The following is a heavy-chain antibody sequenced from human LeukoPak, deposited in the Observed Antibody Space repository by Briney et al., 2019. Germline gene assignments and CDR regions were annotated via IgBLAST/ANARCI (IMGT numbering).Heavy chain of an antibody. J-gene: IGHJ6*03. CDR2: ISGSGGST. CDR1: GFSFSSYG. D-gene: IGHD2-2*01. Sequence: GGSLRLSCAASGFSFSSYGMSWVRQAPGKGLEWVSGISGSGGSTYYADSVKGRFTISRDNSKNTLYLQMNSLRAEDTALYYCARDIGVPAAPNPDYYYYYYMDVWGKGTTVTVSS. V-gene: IGHV3-23*01. CDR3: ARDIGVPAAPNPDYYYYYYMDV.